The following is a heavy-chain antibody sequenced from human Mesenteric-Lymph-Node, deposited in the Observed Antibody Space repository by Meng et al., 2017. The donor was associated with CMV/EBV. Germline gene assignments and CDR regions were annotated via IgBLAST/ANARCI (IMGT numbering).Heavy chain of an antibody. D-gene: IGHD6-6*01. CDR1: GYTFTSYY. V-gene: IGHV1-46*01. J-gene: IGHJ6*02. CDR2: INPSGGST. CDR3: ARSFAQHGSSSSHYYYGMDV. Sequence: ASVKVSCKASGYTFTSYYMHWVRQAPGQGLEWMGIINPSGGSTSYAQKFQGRVTMTRDTSTSTVYMELSSLRSEDTAVYYCARSFAQHGSSSSHYYYGMDVWGQGTTVTVSS.